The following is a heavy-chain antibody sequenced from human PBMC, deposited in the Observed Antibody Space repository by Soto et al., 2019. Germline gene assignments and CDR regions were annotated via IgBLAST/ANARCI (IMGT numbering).Heavy chain of an antibody. CDR1: GGSFSGYY. CDR2: INHSGST. D-gene: IGHD3-16*02. J-gene: IGHJ4*02. Sequence: PSETLSLTCAVYGGSFSGYYWSWIRQPPGKGLEWIGEINHSGSTNYNPSLKSQVTISVDTSKNQFSLKLSSVTAADTPVYYCARGAYYDYVWGSYRRNYFDYWGQGTLVNVSS. V-gene: IGHV4-34*01. CDR3: ARGAYYDYVWGSYRRNYFDY.